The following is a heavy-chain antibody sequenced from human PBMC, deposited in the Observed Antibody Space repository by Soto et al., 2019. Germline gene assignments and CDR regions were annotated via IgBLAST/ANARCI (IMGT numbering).Heavy chain of an antibody. D-gene: IGHD6-13*01. V-gene: IGHV4-34*01. CDR1: GGSFSGYY. Sequence: SETLSLTCAVYGGSFSGYYWSWIRQPPGKGLEWIGEINHSGSTNDNPSLKSRVTISEDTSKNQFSLKLSSVTAADTAVYYCARLYGSRGPFDYWGQGTLVTVSS. J-gene: IGHJ4*02. CDR2: INHSGST. CDR3: ARLYGSRGPFDY.